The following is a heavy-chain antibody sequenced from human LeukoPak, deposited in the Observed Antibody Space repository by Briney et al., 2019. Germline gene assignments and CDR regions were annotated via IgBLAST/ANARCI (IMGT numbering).Heavy chain of an antibody. D-gene: IGHD6-19*01. CDR3: ARSGAVAGTGYFDY. CDR1: GFTFSSYA. J-gene: IGHJ4*02. Sequence: GGTLRLSCAASGFTFSSYAMHWVRQAPGKGLEWVAVISYDGSNKYYADSVKGRFTISRDNSKNTLYLQMSSLRAEDTAVYYCARSGAVAGTGYFDYWGQGTLVTVSS. V-gene: IGHV3-30-3*01. CDR2: ISYDGSNK.